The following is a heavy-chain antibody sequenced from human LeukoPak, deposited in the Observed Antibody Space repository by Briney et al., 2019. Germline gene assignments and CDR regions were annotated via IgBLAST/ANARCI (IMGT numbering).Heavy chain of an antibody. D-gene: IGHD3-3*01. CDR1: GGSFSGYY. J-gene: IGHJ5*02. V-gene: IGHV4-34*01. Sequence: PSETLSLTCAVYGGSFSGYYWSWIRQPPGKGLEWIGEINHSGSTNYNPSLKSRVTISVDTSKNQFSLKLSSVTAADTAVYYCARVPSSITIFGVVIGKGNWFDPWGQGTLVTVSS. CDR3: ARVPSSITIFGVVIGKGNWFDP. CDR2: INHSGST.